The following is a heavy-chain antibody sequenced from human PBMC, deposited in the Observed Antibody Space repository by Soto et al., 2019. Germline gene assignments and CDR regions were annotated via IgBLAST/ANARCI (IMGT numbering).Heavy chain of an antibody. V-gene: IGHV4-59*01. J-gene: IGHJ4*02. D-gene: IGHD5-12*01. CDR3: ARDREGYPSSGFDY. CDR2: IYYSGST. CDR1: GGSISSYY. Sequence: QVQLQESGPGLVKPSETLSLTCTVSGGSISSYYWSWIRQPPGKGLEWIGYIYYSGSTNYNPSLKSRVTISVDTSQNQFSLKLSSVTAADTAVYYCARDREGYPSSGFDYWGQGTLVTVSS.